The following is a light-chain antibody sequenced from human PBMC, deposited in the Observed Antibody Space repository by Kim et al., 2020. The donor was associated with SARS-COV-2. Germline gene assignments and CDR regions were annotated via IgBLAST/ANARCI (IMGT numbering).Light chain of an antibody. V-gene: IGLV3-1*01. Sequence: SYELTQPPSVSVSPGQTASITCTGDKLGDKYACWYQQKPGQSPVLVIYQDSKRPSGIPERFSGSNSGNTATLPISVTQAMDEADYYFQAWDSSTWVFGG. CDR2: QDS. J-gene: IGLJ3*02. CDR3: QAWDSSTWV. CDR1: KLGDKY.